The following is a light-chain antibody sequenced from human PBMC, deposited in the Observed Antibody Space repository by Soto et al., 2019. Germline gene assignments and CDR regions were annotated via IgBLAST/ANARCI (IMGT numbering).Light chain of an antibody. Sequence: QSALTQPASVTGSPGQSITISCTGTSSDVVGYNYVSWYQQHPGKAPKLMIYEVSNRPSGVSNRFSGSKSGNTASLTISGLQAEDEADYYCSSYTSSSTLVVLGGGTKLTVL. CDR3: SSYTSSSTLVV. CDR1: SSDVVGYNY. V-gene: IGLV2-14*01. J-gene: IGLJ2*01. CDR2: EVS.